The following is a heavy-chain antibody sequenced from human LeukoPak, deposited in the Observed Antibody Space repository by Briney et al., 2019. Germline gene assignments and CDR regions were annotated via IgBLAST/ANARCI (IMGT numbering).Heavy chain of an antibody. CDR1: GFTVSSYA. Sequence: GGSLRLSCAASGFTVSSYAMHWVRQPIGKGLEWVSALGIAGDTFYPGSVRGRFTISRENAKNSLYLQMNSLRAEDTAMYYCARQKQSHGNFDYWGQGTLVTVSS. J-gene: IGHJ4*02. V-gene: IGHV3-13*01. CDR2: LGIAGDT. D-gene: IGHD1-26*01. CDR3: ARQKQSHGNFDY.